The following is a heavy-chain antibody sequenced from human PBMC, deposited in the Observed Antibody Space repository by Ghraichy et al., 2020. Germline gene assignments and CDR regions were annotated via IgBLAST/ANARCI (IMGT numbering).Heavy chain of an antibody. CDR2: IKPDGSAK. V-gene: IGHV3-7*04. D-gene: IGHD5-18*01. J-gene: IGHJ4*02. CDR3: AREYVQKWSIDY. CDR1: GFTFSNYW. Sequence: GGSLRLSCAASGFTFSNYWMTWVRQAPGKGLEWVANIKPDGSAKYYVDSVKGRFTISRDNAKNSLYLQMNSLRAEDTAVYYCAREYVQKWSIDYWGQGTLVTVSS.